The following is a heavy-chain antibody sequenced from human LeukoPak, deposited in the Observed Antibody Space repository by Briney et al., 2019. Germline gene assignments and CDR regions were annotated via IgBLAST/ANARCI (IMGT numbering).Heavy chain of an antibody. CDR2: IIPIFGTA. CDR1: GGTFSSYA. J-gene: IGHJ6*02. V-gene: IGHV1-69*13. Sequence: SVKVSCKASGGTFSSYAISWVRQAPGQGLEWMGGIIPIFGTANYAQKFQGRVTITADESTSTAYMELSSLRSEDTAVYYCASSIAAAGRGRGYYYGMDVWGQGTAVTVSS. CDR3: ASSIAAAGRGRGYYYGMDV. D-gene: IGHD6-13*01.